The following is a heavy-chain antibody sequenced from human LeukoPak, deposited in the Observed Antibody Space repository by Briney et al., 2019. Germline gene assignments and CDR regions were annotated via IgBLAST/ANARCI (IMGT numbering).Heavy chain of an antibody. V-gene: IGHV2-70*11. CDR2: IDWDDDK. CDR1: GFSLSTSGMC. CDR3: ARIFTVTTGGNAFDT. J-gene: IGHJ3*02. D-gene: IGHD4-17*01. Sequence: SGPALVKPTQTLTLTCTFSGFSLSTSGMCVSWIRQPPGKALEWLARIDWDDDKYYSTSLKTRLTISKDTSKNQVVLTMTNMDPVDTATYYCARIFTVTTGGNAFDTWGQGTMVTVSS.